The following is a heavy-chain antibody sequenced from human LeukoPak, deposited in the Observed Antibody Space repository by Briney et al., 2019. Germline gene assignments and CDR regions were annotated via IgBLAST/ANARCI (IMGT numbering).Heavy chain of an antibody. CDR2: IRSKANSYAT. V-gene: IGHV3-73*01. CDR1: GLTFSGSA. CDR3: TRNNCSSTSCYDH. D-gene: IGHD2-2*01. J-gene: IGHJ4*02. Sequence: GGSLRLSCATSGLTFSGSAMHWVRQASGKGLEWVGRIRSKANSYATAYAASVKGRFTISRDDSKNTAYLQMNSLKTEDTAVYYCTRNNCSSTSCYDHWGQGTLVTVYS.